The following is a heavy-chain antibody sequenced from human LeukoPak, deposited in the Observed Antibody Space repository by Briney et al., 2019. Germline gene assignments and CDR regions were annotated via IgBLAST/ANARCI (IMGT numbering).Heavy chain of an antibody. CDR1: GGSFSGYY. CDR2: INHSGST. D-gene: IGHD3-22*01. J-gene: IGHJ4*02. CDR3: ARLGYYDSSGYFTPFDY. V-gene: IGHV4-34*01. Sequence: SETLSLTCAVYGGSFSGYYWSGIRQPPGKGLEWIGEINHSGSTNYNPSLKSRDTISVDTSKNQFSLKLSSVTAADTAVYYCARLGYYDSSGYFTPFDYWGQGTLVTVSS.